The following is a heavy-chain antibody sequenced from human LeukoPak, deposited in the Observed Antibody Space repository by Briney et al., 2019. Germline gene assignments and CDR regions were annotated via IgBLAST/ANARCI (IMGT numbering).Heavy chain of an antibody. V-gene: IGHV3-21*01. D-gene: IGHD4-23*01. CDR3: ARDQVVMGSDY. CDR1: GFTLSSYS. J-gene: IGHJ4*02. CDR2: ISSSSSYI. Sequence: GGSLRLSCAASGFTLSSYSMNWVRQAPGKGLEWVSSISSSSSYIYYADSVKGRFTISRDNAKNSLYLQMNSLRAEDTAVYYCARDQVVMGSDYWGQGTLVTVSS.